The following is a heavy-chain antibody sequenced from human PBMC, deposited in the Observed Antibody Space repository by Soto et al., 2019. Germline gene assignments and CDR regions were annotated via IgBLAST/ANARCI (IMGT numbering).Heavy chain of an antibody. V-gene: IGHV3-30*18. Sequence: QVQLVESGGGVVQPGRSLRLSCAASGFTFSSYGIHWVRQAPGKGLEWVAVISYDGSNKYYADSVTGRLTISRDNSKNTLYLQMNSLRGEDTAVYYCAKDNGSGCDWLRVGDASDIWGQGTMVTVSS. D-gene: IGHD5-12*01. CDR1: GFTFSSYG. CDR3: AKDNGSGCDWLRVGDASDI. CDR2: ISYDGSNK. J-gene: IGHJ3*02.